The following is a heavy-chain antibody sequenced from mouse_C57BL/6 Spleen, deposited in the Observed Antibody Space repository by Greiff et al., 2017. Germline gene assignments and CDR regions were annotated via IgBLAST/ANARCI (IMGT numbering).Heavy chain of an antibody. CDR3: SRGLLGPRGYFDV. V-gene: IGHV1-15*01. D-gene: IGHD1-1*01. CDR2: IDPETGGT. Sequence: VQLQQSGAELVRPGASVTLSCKASGYTFTDYEMHWVKQTPVHGLEWIGAIDPETGGTAYNQKFKGKAILTADKSSSTAYMERRSLTSEDSAVYYCSRGLLGPRGYFDVWGTGTTVTVSS. J-gene: IGHJ1*03. CDR1: GYTFTDYE.